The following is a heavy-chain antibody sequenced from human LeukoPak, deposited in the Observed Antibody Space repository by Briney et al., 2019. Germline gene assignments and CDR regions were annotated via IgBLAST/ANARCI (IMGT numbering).Heavy chain of an antibody. D-gene: IGHD2-2*01. Sequence: ASVKVSCKASGYTFTSYGISWVRQAPGQGLEWMGWISAYNGNTNYAQKLQGRVTMTTDTSTSTAYMELRSLRSDDTAVYYCARLFNYCSSTSCYGPNFDYWGQGTLVTVSS. CDR3: ARLFNYCSSTSCYGPNFDY. V-gene: IGHV1-18*04. CDR1: GYTFTSYG. CDR2: ISAYNGNT. J-gene: IGHJ4*02.